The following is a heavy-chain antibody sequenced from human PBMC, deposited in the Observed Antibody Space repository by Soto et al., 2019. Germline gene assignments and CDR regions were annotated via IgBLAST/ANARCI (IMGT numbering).Heavy chain of an antibody. V-gene: IGHV3-30*18. CDR1: GFTFSAYG. Sequence: GGSLRLSCAASGFTFSAYGMHWVRQAPVKGLEWVAVISYDGSNNYYADSVKGLFTISRDDSKNTLYLQMSSLRAEDTAVYYCAKGGSSRSFYSPADHCGQGTLVTVSS. J-gene: IGHJ4*02. D-gene: IGHD3-10*01. CDR2: ISYDGSNN. CDR3: AKGGSSRSFYSPADH.